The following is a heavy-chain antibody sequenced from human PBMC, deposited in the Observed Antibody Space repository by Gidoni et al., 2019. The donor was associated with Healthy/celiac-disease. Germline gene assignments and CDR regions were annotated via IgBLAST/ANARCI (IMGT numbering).Heavy chain of an antibody. D-gene: IGHD2-15*01. Sequence: QGLEWMGRIIPILGIANYAQKFQGRVTITADKSTSTAYMELSSLRSEDTAVYYCARVSGGASDYWGQGTLVTVSS. V-gene: IGHV1-69*04. J-gene: IGHJ4*02. CDR3: ARVSGGASDY. CDR2: IIPILGIA.